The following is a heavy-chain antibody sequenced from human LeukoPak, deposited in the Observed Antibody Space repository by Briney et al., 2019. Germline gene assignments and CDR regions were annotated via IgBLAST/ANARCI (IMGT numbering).Heavy chain of an antibody. CDR1: GGSFSGYY. Sequence: PSETLSLTCAVYGGSFSGYYWSWIRQPPGKGLEWIGEINHSGSTNYNPSLKSRVTISVDTSKNQFSLKLSSVTAADTAVYYCAGYSNSSFRPPDCWGQGTLVTVSS. CDR2: INHSGST. J-gene: IGHJ4*02. D-gene: IGHD6-13*01. CDR3: AGYSNSSFRPPDC. V-gene: IGHV4-34*01.